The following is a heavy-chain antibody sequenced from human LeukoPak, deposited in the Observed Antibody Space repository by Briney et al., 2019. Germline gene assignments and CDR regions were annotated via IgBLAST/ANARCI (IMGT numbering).Heavy chain of an antibody. V-gene: IGHV3-30*04. CDR3: ARDHVQQWLPDY. D-gene: IGHD6-19*01. CDR2: ISYDGSNK. J-gene: IGHJ4*02. Sequence: GGSLRLSCAASGFTFSSYAMHWVRQAPGKGLEWVAVISYDGSNKYYADSVKGRFTISRDNSKNTLYLRMNSLRAEDTAVYYCARDHVQQWLPDYWGQGTLVTVSS. CDR1: GFTFSSYA.